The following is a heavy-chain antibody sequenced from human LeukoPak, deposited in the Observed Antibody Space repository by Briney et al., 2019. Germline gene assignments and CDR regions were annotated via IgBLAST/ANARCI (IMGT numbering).Heavy chain of an antibody. Sequence: SETLSLTCTVSGGSIRSYYWSWIRQPPGKGLEWIGHIYIRGTIDYNPSLKSRVTMSIDTSKNQFSLKLSSVTAADTAVYYCARLENVDWFDPWGQGTLVIVSS. J-gene: IGHJ5*02. V-gene: IGHV4-4*09. CDR1: GGSIRSYY. CDR2: IYIRGTI. CDR3: ARLENVDWFDP. D-gene: IGHD1-1*01.